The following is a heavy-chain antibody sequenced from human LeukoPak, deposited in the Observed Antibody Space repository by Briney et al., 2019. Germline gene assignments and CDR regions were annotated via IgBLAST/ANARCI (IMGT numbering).Heavy chain of an antibody. V-gene: IGHV4-34*01. D-gene: IGHD3-10*01. CDR1: GGSFSGYY. J-gene: IGHJ6*04. CDR3: ARGGMVRSYYYGMDV. Sequence: SETLSLTCAVYGGSFSGYYWSWIRQPPGKGLEWIGEINHSGSTNYNPSLKNRVTIPVDTSKNQFSLKLSSVTAADTAVYYCARGGMVRSYYYGMDVWGKGTTVTVSS. CDR2: INHSGST.